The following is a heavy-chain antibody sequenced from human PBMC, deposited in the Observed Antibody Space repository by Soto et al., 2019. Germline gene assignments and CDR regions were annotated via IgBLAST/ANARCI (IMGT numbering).Heavy chain of an antibody. CDR3: SGGNALDV. V-gene: IGHV3-7*01. CDR2: INKNGGEK. CDR1: RFTFGTYW. J-gene: IGHJ6*02. Sequence: EVQLVESGGGLVQPGGSLRLSCAASRFTFGTYWMTWVRQAPGKGLEWVANINKNGGEKYYMDSVKGRFTISRDNAKKSVYLQMTRLRVEDTAVYYCSGGNALDVWGQGTTVTDSS.